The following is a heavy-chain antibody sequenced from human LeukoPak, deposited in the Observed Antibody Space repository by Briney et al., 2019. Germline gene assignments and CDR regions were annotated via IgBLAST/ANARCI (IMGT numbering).Heavy chain of an antibody. CDR2: IKSKTDGGTT. V-gene: IGHV3-15*01. CDR1: GFTFSNAW. J-gene: IGHJ6*03. CDR3: TTDSGNWYFYYYYMDV. Sequence: PGGSLRLSCAASGLTASGFTFSNAWMSWVRQAPGKGLEWVGRIKSKTDGGTTDFAAPVKGRFTISRDDSQNTLSLQMTNLKTEDTAVYYCTTDSGNWYFYYYYMDVWGKGATVTVSS. D-gene: IGHD6-25*01.